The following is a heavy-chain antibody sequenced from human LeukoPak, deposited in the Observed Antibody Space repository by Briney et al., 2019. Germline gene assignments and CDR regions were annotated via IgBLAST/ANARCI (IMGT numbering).Heavy chain of an antibody. CDR1: GFTVSTNY. Sequence: GGSLSLSCAASGFTVSTNYMSWVRQAPGKGLEWLSVVYSGGSTYYADSVTGRFTISRDNTKNTLYLQINSLRAEDTAVYYCARAGIAAAGTYYYYAMDVWGQGTTVTVSS. D-gene: IGHD6-13*01. J-gene: IGHJ6*02. CDR2: VYSGGST. V-gene: IGHV3-66*01. CDR3: ARAGIAAAGTYYYYAMDV.